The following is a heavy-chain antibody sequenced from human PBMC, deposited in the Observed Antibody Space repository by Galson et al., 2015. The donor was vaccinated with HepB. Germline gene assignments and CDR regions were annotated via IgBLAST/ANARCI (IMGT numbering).Heavy chain of an antibody. CDR3: ARGHYDES. CDR2: IHPGDSKI. CDR1: GYSFTSYW. J-gene: IGHJ5*02. V-gene: IGHV5-10-1*01. D-gene: IGHD3-16*01. Sequence: QSGAEVKKPGESLRISCKGSGYSFTSYWISWVRQMPGKGLEWMGQIHPGDSKINYSPFFQGRLTLSVDKSINSAYLQWSSLTASDTAMYYCARGHYDESWGQGTLVTVSS.